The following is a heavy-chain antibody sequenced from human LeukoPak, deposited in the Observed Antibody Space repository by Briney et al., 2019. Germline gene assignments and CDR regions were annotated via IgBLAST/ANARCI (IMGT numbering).Heavy chain of an antibody. CDR3: AKDRTRAVAGTNFDY. D-gene: IGHD6-19*01. CDR2: ISGSGGST. V-gene: IGHV3-23*01. J-gene: IGHJ4*02. CDR1: GFTFSSYA. Sequence: GGSLRLSCAASGFTFSSYAMSWVRQAPGKGLERVSAISGSGGSTYYADSVKGRLTISRDNSKNTLYLQMNSLRAEDTAVYYCAKDRTRAVAGTNFDYWGQGTLVTVSS.